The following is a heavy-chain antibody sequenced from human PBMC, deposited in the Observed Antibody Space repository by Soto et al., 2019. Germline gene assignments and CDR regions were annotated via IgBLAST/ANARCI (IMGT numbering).Heavy chain of an antibody. J-gene: IGHJ4*02. CDR3: ARGSSDGDYALDY. D-gene: IGHD4-17*01. CDR1: GGSISSGGYY. V-gene: IGHV4-31*03. CDR2: IYYSGST. Sequence: QVQLQESGPGLVKPSQTLSLTCTVSGGSISSGGYYWSWIRQHPGKGLEWIGYIYYSGSTYYNPSLTRRVTISVDTSKNQFSLKLSSVTAADTAVYYCARGSSDGDYALDYWGQGTLVTVSS.